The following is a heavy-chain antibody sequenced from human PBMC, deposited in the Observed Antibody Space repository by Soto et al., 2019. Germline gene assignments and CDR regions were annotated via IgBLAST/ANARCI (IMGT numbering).Heavy chain of an antibody. CDR3: ARVRPFLSLDY. D-gene: IGHD3-3*01. Sequence: PSETLSLTCVVYCGSFSGYYWSWIRQPPGNGLDWIGESSDSVFTXXXPSLKSLXXIAVDTCRNCVFLSLXSITAAYTAVYYCARVRPFLSLDYWRQGTLVTVSS. V-gene: IGHV4-34*01. J-gene: IGHJ4*02. CDR1: CGSFSGYY. CDR2: SSDSVFT.